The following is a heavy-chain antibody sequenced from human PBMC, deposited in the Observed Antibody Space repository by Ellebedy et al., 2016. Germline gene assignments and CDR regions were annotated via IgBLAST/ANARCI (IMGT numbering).Heavy chain of an antibody. CDR2: IFYRGNT. V-gene: IGHV4-39*01. CDR1: GGSITSNDYY. J-gene: IGHJ4*02. Sequence: SEILSLTCTVSGGSITSNDYYWGWIRQSPGKGLEWIAAIFYRGNTYYNPSLKSRVTISVDTSKNQFSLEVRSATAADTAVYYCARLLDYDSSGPDYWGQGTLVTVSS. D-gene: IGHD3-22*01. CDR3: ARLLDYDSSGPDY.